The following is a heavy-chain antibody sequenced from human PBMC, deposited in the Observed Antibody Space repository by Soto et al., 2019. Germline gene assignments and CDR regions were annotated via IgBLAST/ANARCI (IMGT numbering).Heavy chain of an antibody. CDR2: ISTTGGGT. CDR1: GFTFSTYA. V-gene: IGHV3-23*01. J-gene: IGHJ4*02. CDR3: ARDSTTYYY. D-gene: IGHD2-2*01. Sequence: PGGSLRLSCAASGFTFSTYAMSWVRQAPEKGLEWVSSISTTGGGTYCTDSVKGRFTISRDNSKSTLYLQMNSLRAEDTAVYYCARDSTTYYYWGQGTPVTVSS.